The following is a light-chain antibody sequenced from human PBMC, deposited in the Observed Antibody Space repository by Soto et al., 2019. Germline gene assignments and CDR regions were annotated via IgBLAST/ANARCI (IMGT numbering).Light chain of an antibody. J-gene: IGLJ1*01. CDR3: CSYAGSHTRV. CDR1: SNDVGGYNY. Sequence: QSALTQPRSVSGSPGQSVTISCTGTSNDVGGYNYVSWYQQHPGKAPKLMIYDVGKRPSGVPDRFSGSKSDNTASLTISGLQAEDEADYYCCSYAGSHTRVFGTGTKVTVL. V-gene: IGLV2-11*01. CDR2: DVG.